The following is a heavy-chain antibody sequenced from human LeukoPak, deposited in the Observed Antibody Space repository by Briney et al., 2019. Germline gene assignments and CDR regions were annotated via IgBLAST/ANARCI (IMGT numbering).Heavy chain of an antibody. D-gene: IGHD3-9*01. J-gene: IGHJ6*04. CDR2: INAVNGNT. CDR1: GYTFTRYA. Sequence: ASEKGSCKGSGYTFTRYAMHWVRQAPGQRLEWMWCINAVNGNTKYSHKCQGRVTITRDTSASTAYMELSSLRSEDTAVYYCASSLYDIVTGYSYYYGMDGRGKGATVTVAS. V-gene: IGHV1-3*01. CDR3: ASSLYDIVTGYSYYYGMDG.